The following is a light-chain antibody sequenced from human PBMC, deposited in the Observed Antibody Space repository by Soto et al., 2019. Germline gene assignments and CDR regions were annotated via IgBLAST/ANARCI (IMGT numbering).Light chain of an antibody. CDR2: EVS. V-gene: IGLV2-8*01. CDR3: SSYAGSNSWV. CDR1: SSDVGRYNY. Sequence: QSVLTQPPSASGSPGQSVTFSCTGTSSDVGRYNYVSWYQQHPGKAPKLMIYEVSKRPSGVPDRFSGSKSGNTASLTVSGLQAEDEADYYCSSYAGSNSWVFGGGTKLTVL. J-gene: IGLJ3*02.